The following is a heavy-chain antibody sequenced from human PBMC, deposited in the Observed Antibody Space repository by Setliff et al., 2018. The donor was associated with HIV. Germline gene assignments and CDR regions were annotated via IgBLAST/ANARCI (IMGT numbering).Heavy chain of an antibody. V-gene: IGHV4-59*11. CDR1: GGSISSHY. Sequence: SETLSLTCTVSGGSISSHYWSWIRQPPGKGLEWIGYIYYSGSTNYNPSLKSRVTISVDTSKNQFSLKLSSVTAADAAVYYCASHRSVYYFDYWGQGTLVTV. J-gene: IGHJ4*02. CDR3: ASHRSVYYFDY. CDR2: IYYSGST.